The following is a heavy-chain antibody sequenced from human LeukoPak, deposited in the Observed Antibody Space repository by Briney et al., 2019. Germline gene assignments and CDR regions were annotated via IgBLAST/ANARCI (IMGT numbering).Heavy chain of an antibody. Sequence: PSETLSLTCTVSGGSLSNYSWSWIRHPPGKGLEWIASVYYCGTTNYNPSLKRRVTISVDTSKNQFSLKLSAVTAADTAVYYCARLDCSGGSCYSHYYYYMDVWGIGTTVTVSS. CDR2: VYYCGTT. CDR1: GGSLSNYS. V-gene: IGHV4-59*01. CDR3: ARLDCSGGSCYSHYYYYMDV. J-gene: IGHJ6*03. D-gene: IGHD2-15*01.